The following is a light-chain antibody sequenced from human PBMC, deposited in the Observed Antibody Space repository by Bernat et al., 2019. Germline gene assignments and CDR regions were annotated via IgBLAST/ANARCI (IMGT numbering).Light chain of an antibody. CDR3: QVWDVNTDNLV. Sequence: YVLTQAPSVSVAPGKTATITCGGNNIGSKSVHWYQQMSGQAPVLVVYSDSDRPSGIPERFSGSNSENTATLTINRVEAGDEADYYCQVWDVNTDNLVFGGGTKLSVL. CDR2: SDS. CDR1: NIGSKS. J-gene: IGLJ2*01. V-gene: IGLV3-21*03.